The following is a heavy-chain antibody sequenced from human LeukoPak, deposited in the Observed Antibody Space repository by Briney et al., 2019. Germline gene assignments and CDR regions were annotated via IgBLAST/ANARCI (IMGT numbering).Heavy chain of an antibody. D-gene: IGHD3-10*01. Sequence: GGSLRLSCEVSGFTFSLYWMSWVRQAPGKGLEWVANIKQDGSEKYYVDSVKGRFTISRDNSKNTLYLEMNSLRAEDTAVYYCAKDIGSYYDYWGQGILVTVSS. CDR3: AKDIGSYYDY. V-gene: IGHV3-7*01. CDR2: IKQDGSEK. J-gene: IGHJ4*02. CDR1: GFTFSLYW.